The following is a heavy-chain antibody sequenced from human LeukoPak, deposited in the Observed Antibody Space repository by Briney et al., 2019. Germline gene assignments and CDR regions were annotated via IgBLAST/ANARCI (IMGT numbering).Heavy chain of an antibody. V-gene: IGHV4-39*01. D-gene: IGHD3-3*01. CDR2: IYYSGST. J-gene: IGHJ3*02. CDR3: ARPTNHYDFWSGYAVYAFDI. CDR1: GGSISSSSYY. Sequence: SETLSLTCTVSGGSISSSSYYWGRIRQPPGKGLEWIGSIYYSGSTYYNPSLKSRVTISVDTSKNQFSLKLSSVTAADTAVYYCARPTNHYDFWSGYAVYAFDIWGQGTMVTVSS.